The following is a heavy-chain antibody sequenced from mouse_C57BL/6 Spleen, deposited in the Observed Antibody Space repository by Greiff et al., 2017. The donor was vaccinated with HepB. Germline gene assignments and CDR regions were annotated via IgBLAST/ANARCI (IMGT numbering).Heavy chain of an antibody. CDR3: VRGGVFDY. CDR2: IRSKSNNYAT. J-gene: IGHJ2*01. CDR1: GFSFNTYA. Sequence: DAGGGLVQPKGSLKLSCAASGFSFNTYAMNWVRQAPGKGLEWVARIRSKSNNYATYYADSVKDRFTISRDESESMLYLQMNNLKTEDTAMYYCVRGGVFDYWGQGTTLTVSS. V-gene: IGHV10-1*01.